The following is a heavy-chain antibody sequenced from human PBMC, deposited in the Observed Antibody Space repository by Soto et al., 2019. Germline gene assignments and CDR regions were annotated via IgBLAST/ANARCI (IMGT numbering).Heavy chain of an antibody. Sequence: VQLLESGGGVEQPGGSLRLSCAASGFTFSAYAMSWVRQAPGKGLQWVSGVGGSDTDKHYADSVRGRFTVSRDNSKNTLYLQMNSLRADDTAVYYCAKDATAVNGVWDPFDMWGQGTEVTVSS. J-gene: IGHJ3*02. V-gene: IGHV3-23*01. D-gene: IGHD2-8*01. CDR1: GFTFSAYA. CDR2: VGGSDTDK. CDR3: AKDATAVNGVWDPFDM.